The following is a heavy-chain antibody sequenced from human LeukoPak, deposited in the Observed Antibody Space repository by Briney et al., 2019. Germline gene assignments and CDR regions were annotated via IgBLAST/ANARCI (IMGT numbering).Heavy chain of an antibody. Sequence: GGSLRLSCAVSGFTVTSNYMSWVRQAPGKGLEWVSVIYSGGSTYYADSAKGRFTITRDNPKNTLYLQLNSMRAEDTAVYYCAGSPWGVTAIFLDSWGQGTLVTVSS. V-gene: IGHV3-53*01. J-gene: IGHJ4*02. D-gene: IGHD2-21*02. CDR2: IYSGGST. CDR3: AGSPWGVTAIFLDS. CDR1: GFTVTSNY.